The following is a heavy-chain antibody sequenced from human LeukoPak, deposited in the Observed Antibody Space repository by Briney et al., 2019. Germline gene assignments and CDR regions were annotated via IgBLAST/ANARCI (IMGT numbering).Heavy chain of an antibody. J-gene: IGHJ6*02. V-gene: IGHV1-24*01. CDR2: FDPEDGET. CDR3: ATPSPYYDILTGYYSSRPYYGMDV. CDR1: GYTLTELS. D-gene: IGHD3-9*01. Sequence: ASVKVSCKVSGYTLTELSMHWVRQAPGKGLEWMGGFDPEDGETIYAQKLQGRVTMTEDTSTDTAYMELSSLRSEDTAVYYCATPSPYYDILTGYYSSRPYYGMDVWGQGTTVTVSS.